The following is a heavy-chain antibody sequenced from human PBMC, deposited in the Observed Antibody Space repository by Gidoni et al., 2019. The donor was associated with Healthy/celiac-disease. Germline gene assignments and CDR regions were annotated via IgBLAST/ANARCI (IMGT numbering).Heavy chain of an antibody. J-gene: IGHJ4*02. CDR2: ISGSGSTI. CDR3: ARAGQQWLVLGDY. V-gene: IGHV3-11*01. Sequence: QVQLLQPVGGLVKPGGSLRPSRPASGFPFSDNYMSWIRPAPGKGLEWVSYISGSGSTIYYADSVKGRFTISRDNAKNSMYLQMNSLRAEDTAVYYCARAGQQWLVLGDYWGQGTLVTVSS. CDR1: GFPFSDNY. D-gene: IGHD6-19*01.